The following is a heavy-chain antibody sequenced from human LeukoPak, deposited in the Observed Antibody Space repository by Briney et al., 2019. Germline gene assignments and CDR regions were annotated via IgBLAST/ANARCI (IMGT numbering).Heavy chain of an antibody. CDR2: INAGNGNT. J-gene: IGHJ3*02. V-gene: IGHV1-3*01. Sequence: ASVKVSCKASGYTFTSYAMHWVRQAPGQRLEWMGWINAGNGNTKYSQKFQGRVTITTDESTSTAYMELSSLRSEDTAVYYCARDSLIAAAGTGGAFDIWGQGTMVTVSS. CDR1: GYTFTSYA. D-gene: IGHD6-13*01. CDR3: ARDSLIAAAGTGGAFDI.